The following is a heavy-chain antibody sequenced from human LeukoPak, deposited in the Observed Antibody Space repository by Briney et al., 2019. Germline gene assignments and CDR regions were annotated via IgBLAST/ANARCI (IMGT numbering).Heavy chain of an antibody. J-gene: IGHJ4*02. Sequence: GGSLRLSCAASGFTVSSNSMTWVRQAPGKGLEWVSIIYNGGATYYADSVKGRFTISRDESKNTVCLQMSSLRVDDTAIYFCARGQGGTVAGLDYWGQGTLATVSS. V-gene: IGHV3-53*01. CDR2: IYNGGAT. CDR1: GFTVSSNS. D-gene: IGHD6-19*01. CDR3: ARGQGGTVAGLDY.